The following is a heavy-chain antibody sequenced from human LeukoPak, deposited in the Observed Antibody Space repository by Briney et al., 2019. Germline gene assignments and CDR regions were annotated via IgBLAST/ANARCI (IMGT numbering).Heavy chain of an antibody. J-gene: IGHJ6*03. CDR3: ARYVGAAAGYYYYYYMDV. Sequence: PSETLSLTCTASGGSISSHYWSWIRQPPGKGLEWIGYIYYSGSTNYNPSLKSRVTISVDTSKNQFSLKLSSVTAADTAVYYCARYVGAAAGYYYYYYMDVWGKGTTVTVSS. V-gene: IGHV4-59*11. CDR1: GGSISSHY. D-gene: IGHD6-13*01. CDR2: IYYSGST.